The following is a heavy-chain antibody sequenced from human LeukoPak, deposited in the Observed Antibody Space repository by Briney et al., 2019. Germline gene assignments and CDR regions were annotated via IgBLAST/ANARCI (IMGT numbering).Heavy chain of an antibody. CDR2: IYYSGST. J-gene: IGHJ4*02. CDR3: ARDRRDGYNYRYYFDY. D-gene: IGHD5-24*01. CDR1: GGSISSYY. Sequence: PSETLSHTCTVSGGSISSYYWSWIRQPPGKGLEWIGYIYYSGSTNYNPSLKSRVTISVDTSKNQFSLKLSSVTAADTAVYYCARDRRDGYNYRYYFDYWGQGTLVTVSS. V-gene: IGHV4-59*01.